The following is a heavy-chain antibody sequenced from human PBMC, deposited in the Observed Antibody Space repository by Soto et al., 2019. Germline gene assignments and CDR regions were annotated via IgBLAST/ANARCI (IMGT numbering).Heavy chain of an antibody. Sequence: GSLRLSCAASGFTFSSYAMHWVRQAPGKGLEWVAVISYDGSNKYYADSVKGRFTISRDNAKNSLYLQMNSLRAEDTAVYYCARYDSSGYYWPYYYYGMDVWGQGTTVTVSS. CDR2: ISYDGSNK. D-gene: IGHD3-22*01. CDR3: ARYDSSGYYWPYYYYGMDV. V-gene: IGHV3-30-3*01. CDR1: GFTFSSYA. J-gene: IGHJ6*02.